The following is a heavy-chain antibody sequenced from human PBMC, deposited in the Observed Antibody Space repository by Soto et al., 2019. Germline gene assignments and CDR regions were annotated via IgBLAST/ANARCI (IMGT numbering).Heavy chain of an antibody. Sequence: GASVKDSCKASGYTFTGYYMHWVRQAPGQGLEWMGWINPNSGGTNYAQKFQGWVTMTRDTSISTAYMELSRLRSDDTAVYYCARGHYYDSSGLDIWGQGTMVTVSS. CDR3: ARGHYYDSSGLDI. V-gene: IGHV1-2*04. CDR2: INPNSGGT. D-gene: IGHD3-22*01. CDR1: GYTFTGYY. J-gene: IGHJ3*02.